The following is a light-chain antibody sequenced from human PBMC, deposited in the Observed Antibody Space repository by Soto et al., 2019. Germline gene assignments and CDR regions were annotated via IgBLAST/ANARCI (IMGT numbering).Light chain of an antibody. CDR2: GAS. CDR3: QHYSDSTWT. Sequence: EIVLTQSPGTLSLSPGEGATLSCRASQAIMSTSLVWYQKKPGQAPRLLMYGASTRASGFPDRFSGRGFETDFTLTISEVEPEDFAVYYCQHYSDSTWTFGQGTMVEI. CDR1: QAIMSTS. V-gene: IGKV3-20*01. J-gene: IGKJ1*01.